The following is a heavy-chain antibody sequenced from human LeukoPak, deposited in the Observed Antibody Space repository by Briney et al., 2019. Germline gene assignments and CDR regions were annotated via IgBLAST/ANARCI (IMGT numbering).Heavy chain of an antibody. V-gene: IGHV3-23*01. CDR3: AKADYDFWSGYFDY. Sequence: PGGSLRLSCAASGFTVSSNYMSWVRQAPGKGLEWVSAISGSGGSTYYADSVKGRFTISRDNSKNTLYLQMNSLRAEDTAVYYCAKADYDFWSGYFDYWGQGTLVTVSS. J-gene: IGHJ4*02. CDR1: GFTVSSNY. CDR2: ISGSGGST. D-gene: IGHD3-3*01.